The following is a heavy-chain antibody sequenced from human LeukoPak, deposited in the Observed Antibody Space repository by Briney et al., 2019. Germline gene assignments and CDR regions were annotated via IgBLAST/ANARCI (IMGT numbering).Heavy chain of an antibody. CDR1: GYSFTSYW. D-gene: IGHD1-26*01. Sequence: GESLKISCKGSGYSFTSYWIGWVPQMPGKGLEWMGITYPGDSDTRCSPSFQGQVTISADKSISTAYLQWSSLKASDTAMYYCARHVKSGSYSTTDFDCWGQGRLVSVSS. CDR3: ARHVKSGSYSTTDFDC. V-gene: IGHV5-51*01. J-gene: IGHJ4*01. CDR2: TYPGDSDT.